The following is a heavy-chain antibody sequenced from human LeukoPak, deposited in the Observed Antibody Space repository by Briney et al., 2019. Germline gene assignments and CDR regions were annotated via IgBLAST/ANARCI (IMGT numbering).Heavy chain of an antibody. Sequence: VASVTVSCKASGYTFTSYDINWVRQATGQGLEWMGWMNPNSGNTGYAQKFQGRVTMTRNTSISTAYMELSSLRSEDTAVYYCASLNWGSGAFDIWDQGTMVTVSS. V-gene: IGHV1-8*01. D-gene: IGHD7-27*01. CDR3: ASLNWGSGAFDI. J-gene: IGHJ3*02. CDR2: MNPNSGNT. CDR1: GYTFTSYD.